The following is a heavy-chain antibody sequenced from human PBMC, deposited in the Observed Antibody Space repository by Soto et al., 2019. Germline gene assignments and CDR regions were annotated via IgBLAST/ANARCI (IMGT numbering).Heavy chain of an antibody. Sequence: QVQLVQSGAEVKKPGGSVKVSCKASGYTFTSYYMHWVRQAPGQGLEWMGTINPSGGSTGYAQKFQGRVTMTRDTSTSTVYMDLSSLRSEDTAVYYCARELAGLTTVLYYYGMDVWGQGTTVTVSS. CDR1: GYTFTSYY. CDR3: ARELAGLTTVLYYYGMDV. CDR2: INPSGGST. D-gene: IGHD4-4*01. V-gene: IGHV1-46*01. J-gene: IGHJ6*02.